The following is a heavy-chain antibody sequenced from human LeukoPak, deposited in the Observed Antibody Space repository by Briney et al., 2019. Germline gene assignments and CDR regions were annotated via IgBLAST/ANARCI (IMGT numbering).Heavy chain of an antibody. D-gene: IGHD3-10*01. Sequence: ASVKVSCKASGYTFTSYGISWVRQAPGQGLEWMGWISAYNGNTNYAQNLQDRVFMNTDTSTTTAYMELRSLRSDDTAVYYCARDRGAFDIWGQGTMVTVSS. J-gene: IGHJ3*02. CDR3: ARDRGAFDI. CDR2: ISAYNGNT. V-gene: IGHV1-18*04. CDR1: GYTFTSYG.